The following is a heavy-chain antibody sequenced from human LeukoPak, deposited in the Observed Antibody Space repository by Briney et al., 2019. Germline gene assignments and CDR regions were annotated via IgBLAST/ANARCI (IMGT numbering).Heavy chain of an antibody. Sequence: GESLKISCQSSGYSFTSYWIGWVRQMPGKGLEWMGIFYPGDSDIRYSPSFQGQVTISADKSISTAYPQWSSLKASDTAIYYCARGDGYNYYFDYWGQGTLVTVSS. V-gene: IGHV5-51*01. J-gene: IGHJ4*02. D-gene: IGHD5-24*01. CDR1: GYSFTSYW. CDR3: ARGDGYNYYFDY. CDR2: FYPGDSDI.